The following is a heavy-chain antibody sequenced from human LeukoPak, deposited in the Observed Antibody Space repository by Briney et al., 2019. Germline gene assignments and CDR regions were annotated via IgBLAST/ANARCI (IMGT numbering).Heavy chain of an antibody. Sequence: KSGGSLRLSCEASGFTFSDSYMSWIRQAPGKGLEWVSYIGSSSTYTSYADSVKGRFTISSDNAKNSLYLQMNSLRAEDSAVYYCARATRGDTTKSFDLWGRGTLVTVSS. CDR2: IGSSSTYT. CDR3: ARATRGDTTKSFDL. V-gene: IGHV3-11*05. D-gene: IGHD5-18*01. CDR1: GFTFSDSY. J-gene: IGHJ2*01.